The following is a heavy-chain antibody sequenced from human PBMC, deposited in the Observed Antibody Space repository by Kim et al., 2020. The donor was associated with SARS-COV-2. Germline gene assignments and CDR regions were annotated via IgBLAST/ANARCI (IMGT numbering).Heavy chain of an antibody. CDR3: ARDGTYYYYDSSQIFNWFDP. J-gene: IGHJ5*02. Sequence: GGSLRLSCAASGFTFSSYSMNWVRQAPGKGLEWVSSISSSSSYIYYADSVKGRFTISRDNAKNSLYLQMNSLRAEDTAVYYCARDGTYYYYDSSQIFNWFDPWGQGTLVTVSS. V-gene: IGHV3-21*01. CDR1: GFTFSSYS. D-gene: IGHD3-22*01. CDR2: ISSSSSYI.